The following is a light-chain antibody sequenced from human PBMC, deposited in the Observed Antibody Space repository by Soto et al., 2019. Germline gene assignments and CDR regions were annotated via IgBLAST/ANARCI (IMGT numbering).Light chain of an antibody. CDR2: DTS. J-gene: IGLJ2*01. Sequence: QTVVTQEPSLTVSPGGTVTLTCGSSTGAVTSGHYPYWFQQKPGQAPRTLIYDTSNKHSWTPARFSGSLLGGKAALTLSGAQPEDEAEYYCLLSYSGAREVLGGGTKVTVL. V-gene: IGLV7-46*01. CDR3: LLSYSGAREV. CDR1: TGAVTSGHY.